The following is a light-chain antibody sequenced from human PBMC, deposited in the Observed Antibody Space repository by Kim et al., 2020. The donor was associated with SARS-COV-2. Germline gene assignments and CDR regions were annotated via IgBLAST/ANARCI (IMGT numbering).Light chain of an antibody. CDR3: NSRDSNDNVV. J-gene: IGLJ2*01. V-gene: IGLV3-19*01. CDR2: GKN. Sequence: VALGQTVRITCQGDSLRSYYSTWYQQKPGQAPILVIYGKNSRPSGFPDRFSGSSSGNTASLTITGTQAGDEADYYCNSRDSNDNVVFGGGAQLAVL. CDR1: SLRSYY.